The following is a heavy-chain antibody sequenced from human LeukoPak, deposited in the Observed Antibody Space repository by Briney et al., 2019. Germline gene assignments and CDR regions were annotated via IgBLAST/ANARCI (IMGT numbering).Heavy chain of an antibody. Sequence: PGGSLRLSCTASGFTFGDYAMSWFRQAPGKGLEWVGFIRSKPYGGTTENAASVKGRFTISRDDSRNTLYLQMDSLKIEDTAVYYCTTDRYYDNSELQFQHWGQGTLVTVSS. D-gene: IGHD3-22*01. J-gene: IGHJ1*01. CDR2: IRSKPYGGTT. CDR1: GFTFGDYA. V-gene: IGHV3-49*03. CDR3: TTDRYYDNSELQFQH.